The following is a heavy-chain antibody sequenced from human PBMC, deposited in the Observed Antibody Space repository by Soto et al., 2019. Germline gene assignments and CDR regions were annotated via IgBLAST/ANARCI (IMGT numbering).Heavy chain of an antibody. J-gene: IGHJ4*02. CDR1: GFTVSEHY. Sequence: EVQLVESGGGLVQPGGALRLSCAASGFTVSEHYMDWFRQAHGKGLEWVGRSRTKDNSYSTEHAASVKGRFTISRDDSKNSLYLQMNSLKSEDTAVYYCARASRVVVALDYWGQGTLVTVSS. D-gene: IGHD5-12*01. CDR3: ARASRVVVALDY. V-gene: IGHV3-72*01. CDR2: SRTKDNSYST.